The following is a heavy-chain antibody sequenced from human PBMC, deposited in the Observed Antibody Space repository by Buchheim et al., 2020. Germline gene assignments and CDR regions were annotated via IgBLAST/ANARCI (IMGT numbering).Heavy chain of an antibody. CDR3: ARHRSDYYDSSGYSIDY. V-gene: IGHV4-39*01. J-gene: IGHJ4*02. CDR2: IYYSGST. D-gene: IGHD3-22*01. CDR1: GGSISSSSYY. Sequence: QLQLQESGPGLVKPSETLSLTCTVSGGSISSSSYYWGWIRQPPGKGLEWIGSIYYSGSTYYNPSLKSRVTISVDTSKNQFSLKLSSVTAADTAVYYCARHRSDYYDSSGYSIDYWGQGTL.